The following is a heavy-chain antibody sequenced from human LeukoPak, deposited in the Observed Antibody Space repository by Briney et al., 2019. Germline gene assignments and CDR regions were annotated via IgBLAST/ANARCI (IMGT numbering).Heavy chain of an antibody. CDR3: ARDYYDSSGQTSPFFDY. D-gene: IGHD3-22*01. Sequence: GASVKVSCKASGYTFTSYGISWVRQAPGQGLEWMGWISAHNGNTNYAQKLQGRVTMTTDTSTSTAYMELRSLRSDDTAVYYCARDYYDSSGQTSPFFDYWGQGTLVTVSS. J-gene: IGHJ4*02. CDR1: GYTFTSYG. V-gene: IGHV1-18*01. CDR2: ISAHNGNT.